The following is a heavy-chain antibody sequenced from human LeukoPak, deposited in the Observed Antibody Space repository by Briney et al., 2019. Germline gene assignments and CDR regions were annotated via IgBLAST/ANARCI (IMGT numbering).Heavy chain of an antibody. Sequence: GGSLRLSCAASGFTFSSYNMNWVRQAPGRGLGWVSSISRTGSYIYYADSVKGRFTISRDNAQNSLYLQMNSLRVEDTAVYYCARVLETDCRGGSCYSGLDYWGQGTLVTVSS. J-gene: IGHJ4*02. CDR1: GFTFSSYN. CDR3: ARVLETDCRGGSCYSGLDY. D-gene: IGHD2-15*01. V-gene: IGHV3-21*01. CDR2: ISRTGSYI.